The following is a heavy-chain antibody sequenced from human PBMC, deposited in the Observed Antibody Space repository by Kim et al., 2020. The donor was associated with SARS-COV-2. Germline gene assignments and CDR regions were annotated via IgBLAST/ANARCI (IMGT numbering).Heavy chain of an antibody. CDR2: INHSGST. Sequence: SETLSLTCAVYGGSFSGYYWSWIRQPPGKGLEWIGEINHSGSTNYNPSLKSRVTISVDTSKNQFSLKLSSVTAADTAVYYCARGFEDIVVVPPAAGLDYWGQGTLVTVSS. CDR1: GGSFSGYY. CDR3: ARGFEDIVVVPPAAGLDY. J-gene: IGHJ4*02. D-gene: IGHD2-2*01. V-gene: IGHV4-34*01.